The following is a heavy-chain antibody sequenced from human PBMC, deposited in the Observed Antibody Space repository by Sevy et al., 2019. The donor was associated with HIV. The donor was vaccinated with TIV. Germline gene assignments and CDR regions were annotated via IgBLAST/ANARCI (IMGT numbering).Heavy chain of an antibody. Sequence: GGSLRLSCAASGFSFSAYWMHWVRQAPGKGLVWVSHINTDGSGTSYADSVKGRFTISRDNAKNTLYLQMNSLRAEDTAVYYCAKTGGYGSGSYYWYFDLWGRGTLVTVSS. V-gene: IGHV3-74*01. J-gene: IGHJ2*01. CDR2: INTDGSGT. CDR3: AKTGGYGSGSYYWYFDL. CDR1: GFSFSAYW. D-gene: IGHD3-10*01.